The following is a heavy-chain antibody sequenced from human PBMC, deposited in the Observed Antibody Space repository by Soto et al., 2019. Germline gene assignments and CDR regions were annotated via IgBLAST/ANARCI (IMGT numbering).Heavy chain of an antibody. J-gene: IGHJ4*02. CDR3: SIIRYSIGWPNY. V-gene: IGHV4-31*03. CDR2: IYYSGST. Sequence: PSETLSLTCSVSGGSISIDGYYWSWIRQHPGKGLEWIGYIYYSGSTYYNPSLKSRVTISLDTSKKQFSLKLSSVTAADTAVYYCSIIRYSIGWPNYRGQRTLVPVSS. CDR1: GGSISIDGYY. D-gene: IGHD6-19*01.